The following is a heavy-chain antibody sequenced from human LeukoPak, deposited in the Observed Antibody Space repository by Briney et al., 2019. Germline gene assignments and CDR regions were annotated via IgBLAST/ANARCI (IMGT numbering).Heavy chain of an antibody. J-gene: IGHJ3*02. CDR2: INHSGST. D-gene: IGHD2/OR15-2a*01. Sequence: SETLPLTCAVYGGSFSGYYWSWIRQPPGKGLEWIGEINHSGSTNYNPSLKSRVTISVDTSKNQFSLKLSSVTAADTAVYYCARGPFPMRAFDIWGQGTMVTVSS. V-gene: IGHV4-34*01. CDR1: GGSFSGYY. CDR3: ARGPFPMRAFDI.